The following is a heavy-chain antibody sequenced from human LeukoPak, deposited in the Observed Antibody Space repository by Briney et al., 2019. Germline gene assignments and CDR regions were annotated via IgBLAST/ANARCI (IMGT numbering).Heavy chain of an antibody. CDR3: ARERSSGYYWFDP. J-gene: IGHJ5*02. V-gene: IGHV4-4*07. CDR1: GDSISRYY. Sequence: SETLSLTCSVSGDSISRYYWNWIRQPAGKELEWIGRIYSTGGTNHNPSLKNRVTMSVDTSNNQVSLKLSSVTAADTAVYYCARERSSGYYWFDPWGRGILVTVSS. D-gene: IGHD6-19*01. CDR2: IYSTGGT.